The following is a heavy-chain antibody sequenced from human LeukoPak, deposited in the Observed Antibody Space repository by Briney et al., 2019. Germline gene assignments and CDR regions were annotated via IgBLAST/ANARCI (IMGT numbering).Heavy chain of an antibody. CDR2: ISTSGSTT. CDR3: ARAKAFRY. V-gene: IGHV3-48*03. J-gene: IGHJ4*02. Sequence: PGGSLRLSCAASGCTFSTYEMNWVRQAPGKGLEWVSYISTSGSTTYYADSVKDRFTISRDNAKNSLYLQMNSLRTEETAVYYCARAKAFRYGSQGTMGTVSS. CDR1: GCTFSTYE. D-gene: IGHD3-3*02.